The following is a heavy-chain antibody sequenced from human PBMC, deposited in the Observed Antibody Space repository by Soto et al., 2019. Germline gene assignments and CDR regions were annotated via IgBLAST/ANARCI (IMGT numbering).Heavy chain of an antibody. V-gene: IGHV5-51*01. D-gene: IGHD6-19*01. J-gene: IGHJ3*02. CDR2: IYPGDSDT. CDR1: GYSFTSYW. Sequence: PGESLKISCKGSGYSFTSYWIGWVRQMPGKGLEWMGIIYPGDSDTRYSPSFQGQVTISADKSISAAYLQWSSLKASDTAMYYCASPIEGAGIRPHAFDIWGQGTMVTVSS. CDR3: ASPIEGAGIRPHAFDI.